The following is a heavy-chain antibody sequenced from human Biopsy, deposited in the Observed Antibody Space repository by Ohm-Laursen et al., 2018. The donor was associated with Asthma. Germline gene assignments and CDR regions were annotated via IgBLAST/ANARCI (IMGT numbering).Heavy chain of an antibody. J-gene: IGHJ4*02. D-gene: IGHD1-26*01. Sequence: SLRLSCAASGFTFSSYAMSWVRQAPGKGLEWVSSISSSGASTYYADSVKGRFTISRDNSKNTLYLQMSSLRADDPAVYYCAKGGTYTTDGYAYWGQGSLVTVSS. CDR2: ISSSGAST. V-gene: IGHV3-23*01. CDR1: GFTFSSYA. CDR3: AKGGTYTTDGYAY.